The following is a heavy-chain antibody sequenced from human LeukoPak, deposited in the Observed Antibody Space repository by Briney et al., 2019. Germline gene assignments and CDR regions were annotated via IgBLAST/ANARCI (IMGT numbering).Heavy chain of an antibody. Sequence: GESPKISCKGSGHTFTSYWIGWVRQMPGKGLEWMGIIYPGDSDTRYSPSFQGQVTISGDKSISTAYLQWSRLKASDTAMYYCARQSGGNAFDIWGQGTMVTVSS. V-gene: IGHV5-51*01. CDR2: IYPGDSDT. CDR3: ARQSGGNAFDI. D-gene: IGHD1-26*01. J-gene: IGHJ3*02. CDR1: GHTFTSYW.